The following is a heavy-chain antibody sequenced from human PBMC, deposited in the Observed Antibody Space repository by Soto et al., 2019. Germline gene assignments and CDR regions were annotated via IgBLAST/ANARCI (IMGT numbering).Heavy chain of an antibody. CDR2: IWYDGSNK. D-gene: IGHD1-26*01. Sequence: GSLRLSCAASGFTFSSYGMHWVRQAPGKGLEWVAVIWYDGSNKYYADSVKGRFTISRDNSKNTLYLQMNSLRAEDTAVYYCARDLSGSYRYFDYWGQGTLVTVSS. CDR3: ARDLSGSYRYFDY. V-gene: IGHV3-33*01. J-gene: IGHJ4*02. CDR1: GFTFSSYG.